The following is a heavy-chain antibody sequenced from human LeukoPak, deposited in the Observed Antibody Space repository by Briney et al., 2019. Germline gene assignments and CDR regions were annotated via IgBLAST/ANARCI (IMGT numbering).Heavy chain of an antibody. D-gene: IGHD3-10*01. CDR3: ARGPMVRGAIRFDP. CDR2: IYYSGST. CDR1: GGSISSYY. V-gene: IGHV4-59*01. Sequence: KPSETLSLTCAVSGGSISSYYWSWIRQPPGKGLEWIGYIYYSGSTNYNPSLKSRVTISVDTSKNQFSLKLSSVTAADTAVYYCARGPMVRGAIRFDPWGQGTLVTVSS. J-gene: IGHJ5*02.